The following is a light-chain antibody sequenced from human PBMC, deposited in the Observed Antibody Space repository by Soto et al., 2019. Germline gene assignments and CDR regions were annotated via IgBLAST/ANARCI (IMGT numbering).Light chain of an antibody. J-gene: IGKJ1*01. V-gene: IGKV1-5*03. CDR1: QSISSW. CDR3: QQYNSYPVT. Sequence: DIQMTQSPSTLSASVADRVTITCRASQSISSWLAWYQQKPGKAPKLLIYKASSLESGVPSRFSGSGSGTEFTLTISSLQPDDFATYYCQQYNSYPVTFGQGTKVEIK. CDR2: KAS.